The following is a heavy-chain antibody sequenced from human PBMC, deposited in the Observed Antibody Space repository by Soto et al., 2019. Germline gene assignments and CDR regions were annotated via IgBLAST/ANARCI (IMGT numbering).Heavy chain of an antibody. J-gene: IGHJ4*02. CDR1: GFTFDNYA. D-gene: IGHD3-3*01. CDR2: INWNSGDI. V-gene: IGHV3-9*01. CDR3: AKDMSGYPPYYFDY. Sequence: EVQLVESGGGLVQPGRSLRLSCAASGFTFDNYAMHWVRQGPGKGLEWVSGINWNSGDIGYADSVRGRFTISRDNAENSLYLQMNSLRAEDTALYYCAKDMSGYPPYYFDYWGQGTLVTVSS.